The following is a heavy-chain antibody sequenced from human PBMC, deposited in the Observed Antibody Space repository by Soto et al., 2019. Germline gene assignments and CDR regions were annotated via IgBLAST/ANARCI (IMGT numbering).Heavy chain of an antibody. D-gene: IGHD7-27*01. V-gene: IGHV3-23*01. CDR1: GFTFSSYA. Sequence: SLRLSCVASGFTFSSYAMSWVRQAPGKGLEWVSAISGSGGNTYYPDSVKGRFTISRDNSKNTLYLQMNSLRAEDTAVYYFAKGLTGATYYGMDVWGQGAAVTVSS. CDR2: ISGSGGNT. J-gene: IGHJ6*02. CDR3: AKGLTGATYYGMDV.